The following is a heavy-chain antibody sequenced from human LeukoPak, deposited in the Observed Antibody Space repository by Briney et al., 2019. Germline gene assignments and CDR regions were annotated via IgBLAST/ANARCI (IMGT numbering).Heavy chain of an antibody. D-gene: IGHD2-2*01. J-gene: IGHJ4*02. Sequence: ASVKVSCKASGYTFTGYYMHWVRQAPGQGLEWMGWINPNSGGTSYAQKFQGRVTMTRDTSISTAYMELSRLRSDDTAVYYRARGVVVVPAAIDYWGQGTLVTVSS. CDR2: INPNSGGT. CDR3: ARGVVVVPAAIDY. CDR1: GYTFTGYY. V-gene: IGHV1-2*02.